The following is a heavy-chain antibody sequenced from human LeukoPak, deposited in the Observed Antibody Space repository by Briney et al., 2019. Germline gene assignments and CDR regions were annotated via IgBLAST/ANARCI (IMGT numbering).Heavy chain of an antibody. Sequence: GGSLRLSCAASGFTFSSYGMHWVRQAPGKGLEWVAVISYDGSNKYYADSVKGRFTISRDNSKNTLYLQMNSLRAEDTAVYYCARDRGYSSSWSNYYGMDVWGQGTTVTVSS. V-gene: IGHV3-30*03. CDR2: ISYDGSNK. J-gene: IGHJ6*02. CDR3: ARDRGYSSSWSNYYGMDV. CDR1: GFTFSSYG. D-gene: IGHD6-13*01.